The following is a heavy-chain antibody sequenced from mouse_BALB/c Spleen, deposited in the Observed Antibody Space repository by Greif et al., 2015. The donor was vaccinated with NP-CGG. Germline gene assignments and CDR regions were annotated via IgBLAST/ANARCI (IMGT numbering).Heavy chain of an antibody. CDR3: ARDYYGSSYWYFDV. CDR1: GFTFSDYG. D-gene: IGHD1-1*01. V-gene: IGHV5-15*02. CDR2: ISNLAYSI. J-gene: IGHJ1*01. Sequence: EVKLMESGGGLVQPGGSRKLSCAASGFTFSDYGMAWVRQAPGKGPEWVAFISNLAYSIYYADTVTGRFTISRENAKNTLYLEMSSLRSEDTAMYYCARDYYGSSYWYFDVWGAGTTVTVPS.